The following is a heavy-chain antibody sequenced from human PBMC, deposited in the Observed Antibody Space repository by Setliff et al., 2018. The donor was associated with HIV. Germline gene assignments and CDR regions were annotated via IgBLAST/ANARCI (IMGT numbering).Heavy chain of an antibody. D-gene: IGHD7-27*01. CDR3: ARVGTLGPFDS. CDR2: ISAYNGYT. J-gene: IGHJ4*02. CDR1: GYTFTSYG. Sequence: ASVKVSCKASGYTFTSYGITWVRRAPGQGLEWMGWISAYNGYTKYAQKFQGRVAMTTDTPTSTGYMEVRSLRSDDTAVYHCARVGTLGPFDSWGQGTLVTVSS. V-gene: IGHV1-18*01.